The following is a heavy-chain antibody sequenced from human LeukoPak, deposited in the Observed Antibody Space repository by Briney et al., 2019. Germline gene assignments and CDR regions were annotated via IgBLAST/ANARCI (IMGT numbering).Heavy chain of an antibody. V-gene: IGHV4-4*02. D-gene: IGHD6-13*01. CDR3: ARDPAVAGTEGIYLDY. CDR2: VYHSGGT. J-gene: IGHJ4*02. CDR1: GGSISSSNW. Sequence: SETLSLTCTVSGGSISSSNWWSWVRQSPGKGLEWIGQVYHSGGTIYNPSLKSRVTISVDQSKNQFSLKLTSVTAADTAVYYCARDPAVAGTEGIYLDYWGQGTLVTVSS.